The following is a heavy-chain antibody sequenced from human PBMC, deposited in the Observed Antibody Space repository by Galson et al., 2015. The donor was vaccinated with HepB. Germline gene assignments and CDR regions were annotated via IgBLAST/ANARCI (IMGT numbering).Heavy chain of an antibody. CDR3: ARYGSSKNYRYPFDD. J-gene: IGHJ4*01. D-gene: IGHD3-10*01. CDR1: GFTFSRNA. CDR2: INGGASPQ. Sequence: SLRLSCAASGFTFSRNAMNWVRQAPGKGLEWISHINGGASPQYYADSVKGRFTISRDNTKNSPYMQMNSLRAEDTAVYYCARYGSSKNYRYPFDDWGNGTLVTVSS. V-gene: IGHV3-48*03.